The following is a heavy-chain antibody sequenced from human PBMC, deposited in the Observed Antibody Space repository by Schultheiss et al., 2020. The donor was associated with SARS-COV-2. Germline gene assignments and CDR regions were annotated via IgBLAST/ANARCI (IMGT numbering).Heavy chain of an antibody. Sequence: SETLSLTCAISGDSVSNYHWSWVRQPPGKGLEWIGYIYHTGETNYNPSLKSRVTISMDTSKTQFSLNVSSATAADTAVYFCARARAVISDNYFYYYYMDVWGTGTTVTVSS. CDR1: GDSVSNYH. V-gene: IGHV4-59*02. CDR2: IYHTGET. J-gene: IGHJ6*03. CDR3: ARARAVISDNYFYYYYMDV. D-gene: IGHD4-23*01.